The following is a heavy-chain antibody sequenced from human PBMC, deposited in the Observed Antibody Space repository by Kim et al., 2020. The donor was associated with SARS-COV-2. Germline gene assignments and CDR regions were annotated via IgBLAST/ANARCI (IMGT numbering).Heavy chain of an antibody. J-gene: IGHJ2*01. CDR2: ISYDGNNK. Sequence: GGSLRLSCAASGFTFRSYAMHWGRQAPGKGLEWVAVISYDGNNKYYADSVKGRFTISRDNSKSTLYLQMNSLRVEDAAVYYCARGPTSLVMAGGRYFDLWGRGSLVTVSS. D-gene: IGHD5-18*01. CDR1: GFTFRSYA. CDR3: ARGPTSLVMAGGRYFDL. V-gene: IGHV3-30-3*01.